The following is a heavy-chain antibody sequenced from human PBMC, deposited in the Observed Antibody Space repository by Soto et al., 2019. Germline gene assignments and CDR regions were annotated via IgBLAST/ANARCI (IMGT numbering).Heavy chain of an antibody. Sequence: ASVKVSCKASGYTFTGFDIHWVRQTPGQGLEWMGWINPNSGTTHYAQTFQGRVTVTRDTSITTSYVDLNSLRSDDTAVYYCARGYCGGAGCPPFFDFWGQGTLVTVSS. D-gene: IGHD2-15*01. CDR3: ARGYCGGAGCPPFFDF. CDR1: GYTFTGFD. J-gene: IGHJ4*02. CDR2: INPNSGTT. V-gene: IGHV1-2*02.